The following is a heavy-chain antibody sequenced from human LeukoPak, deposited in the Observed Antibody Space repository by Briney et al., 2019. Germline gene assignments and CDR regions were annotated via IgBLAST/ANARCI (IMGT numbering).Heavy chain of an antibody. J-gene: IGHJ4*02. CDR3: ARVVMAGGVAFDY. V-gene: IGHV3-48*03. D-gene: IGHD3-16*01. CDR2: ISSSGSTI. Sequence: GGSLRLSCADSGITFSSDEMNWVRQAPGKGLEWVSYISSSGSTIYYADSVKGRFTISRDNAKNSLYLQMNSLRAEDTAVYYCARVVMAGGVAFDYWGQGTLVTVSS. CDR1: GITFSSDE.